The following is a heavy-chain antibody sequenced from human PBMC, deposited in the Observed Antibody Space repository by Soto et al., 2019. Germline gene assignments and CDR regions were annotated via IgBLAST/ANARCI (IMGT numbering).Heavy chain of an antibody. CDR3: ARPSIAVAGPIYYYYGMDV. CDR2: IIPIFGTA. V-gene: IGHV1-69*13. Sequence: ASVKVPCKASGGTFSSYAISWVRQAPGQGLEFMGGIIPIFGTANYAQKFQGRVTITADESTSTAYMELSSLRSEDTAVYYCARPSIAVAGPIYYYYGMDVWGQGTTVTVSS. CDR1: GGTFSSYA. J-gene: IGHJ6*02. D-gene: IGHD6-19*01.